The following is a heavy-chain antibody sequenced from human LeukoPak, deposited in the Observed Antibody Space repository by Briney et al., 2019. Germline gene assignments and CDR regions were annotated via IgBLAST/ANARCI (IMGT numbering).Heavy chain of an antibody. CDR1: GFTFSSYS. V-gene: IGHV3-21*01. Sequence: NSGGSLRLSCAASGFTFSSYSMNWVRQAPGKGLEWVSSISSSSSYIYYADSVKGRFTISRDNAKNSLYLQMNSLRAEDTAVYYCARDSYGSSGYYYVSDYWGQGTLVTVSS. J-gene: IGHJ4*02. CDR2: ISSSSSYI. CDR3: ARDSYGSSGYYYVSDY. D-gene: IGHD3-22*01.